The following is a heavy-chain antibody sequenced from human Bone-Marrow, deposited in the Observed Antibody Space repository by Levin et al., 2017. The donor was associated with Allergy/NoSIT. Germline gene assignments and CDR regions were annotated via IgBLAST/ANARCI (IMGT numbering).Heavy chain of an antibody. D-gene: IGHD2-2*03. J-gene: IGHJ5*02. Sequence: GGSLRLSCVVSGFTFMNYAMSWVRQAPGKGLEWVSAISGSGRFTYYADSVKGRFIISRDNSKNTLTLQMNSLGPEDTARYYCAKDVDIRVPPTMWNWFDPWGQGTLVTVSS. CDR1: GFTFMNYA. CDR2: ISGSGRFT. CDR3: AKDVDIRVPPTMWNWFDP. V-gene: IGHV3-23*01.